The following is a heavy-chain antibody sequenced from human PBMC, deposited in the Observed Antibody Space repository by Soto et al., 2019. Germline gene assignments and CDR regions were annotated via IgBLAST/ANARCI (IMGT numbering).Heavy chain of an antibody. CDR3: ARFHSSGFYGDY. Sequence: QVQLQGSGPGLVKPSETLSLTCTVSGGSISPYCWSWIRQPPGKGLEWIGYIFYNGGTNYNPSLKSRVTISVDTPKNQFSLKLTSVTAADTAVYYCARFHSSGFYGDYWGQGTLVTVSS. CDR2: IFYNGGT. CDR1: GGSISPYC. V-gene: IGHV4-59*08. J-gene: IGHJ4*02. D-gene: IGHD6-19*01.